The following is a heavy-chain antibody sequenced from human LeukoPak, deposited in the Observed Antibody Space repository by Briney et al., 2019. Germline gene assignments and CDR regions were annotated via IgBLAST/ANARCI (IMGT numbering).Heavy chain of an antibody. CDR2: IYYSGST. D-gene: IGHD2-8*01. CDR3: AGGVYYYYYMDV. V-gene: IGHV4-39*01. J-gene: IGHJ6*03. Sequence: SETLSLTCTVSGGSISSSSYYWGWIRQPPGKGLEWIGSIYYSGSTYYNPSLKSRVTISVDTSKNQFSLKLSSVTAADTAVYYCAGGVYYYYYMDVWGKGTTVTISS. CDR1: GGSISSSSYY.